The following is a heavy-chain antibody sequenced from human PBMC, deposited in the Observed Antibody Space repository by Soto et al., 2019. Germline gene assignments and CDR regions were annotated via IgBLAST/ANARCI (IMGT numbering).Heavy chain of an antibody. Sequence: SLRLSCAVSGITFSDYSINWVRQAPGKGLEWVSGISGGTDTTYYADSVKGRFTISRDKSKNTVYLQMNSLRAEDTALYYCATVLSAAFDIWGRGTMVTVSS. CDR2: ISGGTDTT. J-gene: IGHJ3*02. CDR1: GITFSDYS. CDR3: ATVLSAAFDI. V-gene: IGHV3-23*01.